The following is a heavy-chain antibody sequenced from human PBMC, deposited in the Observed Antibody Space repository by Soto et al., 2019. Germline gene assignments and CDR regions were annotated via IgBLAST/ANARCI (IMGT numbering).Heavy chain of an antibody. J-gene: IGHJ6*01. CDR3: ARECSDTMVRDHSYGMDV. D-gene: IGHD3-10*01. CDR1: GYSFTSYW. CDR2: IYPGDSDT. V-gene: IGHV5-51*01. Sequence: PGESLKISCKGSGYSFTSYWIGWVRQMPGKGLEWMGIIYPGDSDTRYSPSFQGQVTISADKSISTAYLQWSSLKASDTAMYYCARECSDTMVRDHSYGMDVWGQGTTVSVSS.